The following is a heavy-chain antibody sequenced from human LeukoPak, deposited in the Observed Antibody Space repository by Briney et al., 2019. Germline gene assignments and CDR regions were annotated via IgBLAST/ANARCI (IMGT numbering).Heavy chain of an antibody. V-gene: IGHV4-59*08. Sequence: PSETLSLTCTVSGGSISSYYWSWIRQPPGKGLEWIGYIYYSGSTNYNPSFKSRVAISVDTSKNQFSLKLSSVTAADTAVYYCARVGGNIDAFDIWGQGTVVTVSS. CDR3: ARVGGNIDAFDI. CDR2: IYYSGST. J-gene: IGHJ3*02. CDR1: GGSISSYY. D-gene: IGHD3-16*01.